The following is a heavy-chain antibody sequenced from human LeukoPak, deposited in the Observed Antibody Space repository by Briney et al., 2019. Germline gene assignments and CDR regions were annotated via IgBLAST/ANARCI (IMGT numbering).Heavy chain of an antibody. D-gene: IGHD6-19*01. CDR2: IYYSGST. J-gene: IGHJ4*02. CDR1: GGSISSSSYY. Sequence: SETLSLTCTVSGGSISSSSYYWGWIRQPPGKGLEWIGSIYYSGSTNYNPSLKSRVTISVDTSKNQFSLKLSSVTAADTAVYYCARTRKEQWLGFGNPHPIDYWGQGTLVTVSS. V-gene: IGHV4-39*07. CDR3: ARTRKEQWLGFGNPHPIDY.